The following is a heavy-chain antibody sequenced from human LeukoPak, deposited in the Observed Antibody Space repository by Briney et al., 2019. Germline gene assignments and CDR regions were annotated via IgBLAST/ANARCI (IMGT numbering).Heavy chain of an antibody. J-gene: IGHJ4*02. D-gene: IGHD4/OR15-4a*01. CDR1: GFTVSSNY. CDR3: ARATRDYGFDY. CDR2: IYSGGST. V-gene: IGHV3-53*01. Sequence: GGSLRLSCAASGFTVSSNYMSWVRQAPGKGLEWVSVIYSGGSTYYADSVKGRFTISRDSSKNTLYLQMNSLRAEDTAVYYCARATRDYGFDYWGQGTLVTVSS.